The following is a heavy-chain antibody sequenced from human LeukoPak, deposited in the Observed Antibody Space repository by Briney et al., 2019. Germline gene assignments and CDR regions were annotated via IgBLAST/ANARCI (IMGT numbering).Heavy chain of an antibody. J-gene: IGHJ5*02. CDR3: ARGPQWLVRCNWFDP. Sequence: SETLSLTCAVYGGSFSGYYWSWIRQPPGKGLEWIGEINHSGSTNYNPSLKSRVTISVDTSKNQFSLKLSSVTAADTAVYYCARGPQWLVRCNWFDPWGQGTLVTVSS. CDR2: INHSGST. D-gene: IGHD6-19*01. CDR1: GGSFSGYY. V-gene: IGHV4-34*01.